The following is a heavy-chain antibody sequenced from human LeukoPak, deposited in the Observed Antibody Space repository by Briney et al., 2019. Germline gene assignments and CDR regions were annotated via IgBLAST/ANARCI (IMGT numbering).Heavy chain of an antibody. CDR2: IYYSGST. Sequence: SETLSLTCTVSGGSVSSDSHYWNWTRQPPGRGLEWIGYIYYSGSTNYNPSLKSRVTISVDTFKNQFSLKLSSIIAADTAVYSCARGGGYLYFDYWGQGTLVPVSS. J-gene: IGHJ4*02. V-gene: IGHV4-61*01. CDR1: GGSVSSDSHY. D-gene: IGHD3-16*02. CDR3: ARGGGYLYFDY.